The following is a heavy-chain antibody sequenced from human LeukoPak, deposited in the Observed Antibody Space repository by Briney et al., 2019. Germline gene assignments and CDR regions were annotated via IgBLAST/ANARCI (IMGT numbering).Heavy chain of an antibody. V-gene: IGHV4-34*01. CDR1: GGSFSGYY. J-gene: IGHJ6*02. CDR2: INHSGST. CDR3: ARGPYYYYYGMDV. Sequence: SETLSLTCAVYGGSFSGYYWSWIRQPPGKGLEWIGEINHSGSTNYNPSLKSRVTISVDTSKNQFSLKLSSVTAADTAVYYCARGPYYYYYGMDVWGQGTTVTVSS.